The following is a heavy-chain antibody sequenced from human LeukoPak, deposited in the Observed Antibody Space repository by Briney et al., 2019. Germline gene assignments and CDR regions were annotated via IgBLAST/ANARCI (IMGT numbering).Heavy chain of an antibody. V-gene: IGHV1-69*13. CDR1: GGTFSSYA. CDR2: IIPIFGTA. Sequence: ASVKVSCKASGGTFSSYAISWVRQAPGQGLEWMGGIIPIFGTANYAQKFQGRVTITADESTSTAYMELSSLRSEDTAVYYCARDLDYGDYGPVYYYGMDVWGQGTTVTVSS. CDR3: ARDLDYGDYGPVYYYGMDV. J-gene: IGHJ6*02. D-gene: IGHD4-17*01.